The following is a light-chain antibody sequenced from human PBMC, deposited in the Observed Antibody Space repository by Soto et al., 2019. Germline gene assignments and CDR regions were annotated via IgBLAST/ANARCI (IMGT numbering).Light chain of an antibody. V-gene: IGLV2-14*01. CDR2: DVS. CDR1: SSDVGGYNY. Sequence: QSVLTQPASVSGSPGQPITISCTGTSSDVGGYNYVSWYQQHPGKAPKLMIYDVSNRPSGVSNRFSGSKSGTSASLAISGLQSEDEADYYCAAWDDSLNGYYVFGTGTKVTVL. J-gene: IGLJ1*01. CDR3: AAWDDSLNGYYV.